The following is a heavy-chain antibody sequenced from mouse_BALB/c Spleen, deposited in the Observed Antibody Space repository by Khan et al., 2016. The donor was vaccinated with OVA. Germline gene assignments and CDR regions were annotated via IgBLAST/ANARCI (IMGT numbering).Heavy chain of an antibody. CDR2: ISSGGFTT. V-gene: IGHV5-12-1*01. Sequence: EVELVESGGGLVKPGGSLKLPCAASGFAFSSYDLSWVRQTPAKRLVRVAYISSGGFTTYYYETMEGRFSITRDNAKNTLYLQLSSLQSENTSMYYCARHKATRITTRCYFDVWGAGATVTVSS. CDR1: GFAFSSYD. J-gene: IGHJ1*01. D-gene: IGHD2-4*01. CDR3: ARHKATRITTRCYFDV.